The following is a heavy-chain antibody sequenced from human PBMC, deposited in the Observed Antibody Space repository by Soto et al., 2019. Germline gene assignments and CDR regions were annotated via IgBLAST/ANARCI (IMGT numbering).Heavy chain of an antibody. D-gene: IGHD3-22*01. CDR2: IYHSGST. CDR1: GGSISSSNW. V-gene: IGHV4-4*02. Sequence: PSETLSLTCAVSGGSISSSNWWSWVRRPPGKGLEWIGEIYHSGSTNYNPSLKSRVTISVDKSKNQFSLKLSSVTAADTAVYYCARAYYYDSSGFSPWFDPWGQGTLVTVS. CDR3: ARAYYYDSSGFSPWFDP. J-gene: IGHJ5*02.